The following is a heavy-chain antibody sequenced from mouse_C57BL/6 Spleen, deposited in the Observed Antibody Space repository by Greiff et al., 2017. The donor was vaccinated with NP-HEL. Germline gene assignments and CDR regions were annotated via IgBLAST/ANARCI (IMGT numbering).Heavy chain of an antibody. V-gene: IGHV1-64*01. J-gene: IGHJ4*01. CDR2: IHPNSGST. Sequence: QVQLQQPGAELVKPGASVKLSCKASGYIFTSYWMHWVKQRPGQGLEWIGMIHPNSGSTNYNEKFKSKATLTVDKSSSTAYMQLSSLTSEDSAVYYCARSTMVPLYYAMDYWGQGTSVTVSS. CDR1: GYIFTSYW. CDR3: ARSTMVPLYYAMDY. D-gene: IGHD2-1*01.